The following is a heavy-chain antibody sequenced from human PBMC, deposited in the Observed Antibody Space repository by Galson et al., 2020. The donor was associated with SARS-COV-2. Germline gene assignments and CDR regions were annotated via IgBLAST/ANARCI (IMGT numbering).Heavy chain of an antibody. J-gene: IGHJ4*02. CDR1: GGSTSSGGYY. D-gene: IGHD2-8*02. V-gene: IGHV4-39*01. CDR3: ARQRAWSYYFDS. CDR2: FYYTETT. Sequence: LEPLSLTCPVPGGSTSSGGYYWGWVRQPPGKGLEWLGSFYYTETTYYNPSLKSRVTVSVDTSKNQLSLRLSSVTAADTAVYYCARQRAWSYYFDSWCQGTLVTVSS.